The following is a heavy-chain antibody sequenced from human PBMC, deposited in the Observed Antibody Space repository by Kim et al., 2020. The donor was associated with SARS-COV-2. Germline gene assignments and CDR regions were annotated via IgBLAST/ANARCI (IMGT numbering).Heavy chain of an antibody. V-gene: IGHV1-46*01. CDR1: GYTFTSYY. CDR2: INPSGGST. CDR3: ARDPTQSAVITDYYYGMDV. J-gene: IGHJ6*02. Sequence: ASVKVSCKASGYTFTSYYMHWVRQAPGQGLEWMGIINPSGGSTSYAQKFQGRVTMTRDTSTSTVYMELSSLRSEDTAVYYCARDPTQSAVITDYYYGMDVWGQGTTVTVSS. D-gene: IGHD3-22*01.